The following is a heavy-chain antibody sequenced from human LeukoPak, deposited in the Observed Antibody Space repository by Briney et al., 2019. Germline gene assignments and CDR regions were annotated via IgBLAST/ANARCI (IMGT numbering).Heavy chain of an antibody. V-gene: IGHV3-7*01. Sequence: PGGSLRLSCAASGFTFSSYWMSWVRQAPGKGLEWVANIKQDGSEKYYVDSVKGRFTISRDNAKNPLYLQMNSLRAEDTAVYYCARELDEAIFGVVTHYYYYYMDVWGKGTTVTVSS. CDR3: ARELDEAIFGVVTHYYYYYMDV. CDR2: IKQDGSEK. CDR1: GFTFSSYW. D-gene: IGHD3-3*01. J-gene: IGHJ6*03.